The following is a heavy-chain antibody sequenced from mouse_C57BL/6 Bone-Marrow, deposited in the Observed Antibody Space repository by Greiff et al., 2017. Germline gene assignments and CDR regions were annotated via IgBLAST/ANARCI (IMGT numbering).Heavy chain of an antibody. J-gene: IGHJ3*01. CDR1: GFTFSDYG. D-gene: IGHD2-2*01. CDR3: ARPDGYAWFAY. CDR2: ISSGSSTI. Sequence: EVKVVESGGGLVKPGGSLKLSCAASGFTFSDYGMHWVRQAPEKGLEWVAYISSGSSTIYYADTVKGRFTISRDNAKNTLFLQMSSLRSEYTAMYYCARPDGYAWFAYWGQGTLVTVSA. V-gene: IGHV5-17*01.